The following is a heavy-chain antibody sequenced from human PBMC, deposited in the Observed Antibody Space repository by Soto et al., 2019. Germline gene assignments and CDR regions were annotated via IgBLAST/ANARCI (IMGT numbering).Heavy chain of an antibody. V-gene: IGHV4-30-4*01. CDR3: ARAPTYYYDVTDSLHVFDI. D-gene: IGHD3-22*01. J-gene: IGHJ3*02. CDR1: GGSISSGDYY. CDR2: IYYSGTT. Sequence: QVQLQESGPGLVKPSQTLSLTCTVSGGSISSGDYYWSWLRQPPGKGLEWIANIYYSGTTNYNPPLRSRITISMDTSRNQFSLKLSSVIVADTAVYYCARAPTYYYDVTDSLHVFDIWGQGTMVTVSS.